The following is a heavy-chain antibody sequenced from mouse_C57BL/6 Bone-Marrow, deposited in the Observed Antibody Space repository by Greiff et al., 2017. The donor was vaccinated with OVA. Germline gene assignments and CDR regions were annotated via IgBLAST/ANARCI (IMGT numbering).Heavy chain of an antibody. CDR3: ARRRYYYGSSYVGY. J-gene: IGHJ2*01. Sequence: VQLQQSGAELARPGASVKLSCKASGYTFTSYGISWVKQRTGQGLEWIGEIYPRSGNTYYNEKFKGKATLTADKSSSTAYMELRSLTSEDSAVYFCARRRYYYGSSYVGYWGQGTTLTVSS. V-gene: IGHV1-81*01. D-gene: IGHD1-1*01. CDR1: GYTFTSYG. CDR2: IYPRSGNT.